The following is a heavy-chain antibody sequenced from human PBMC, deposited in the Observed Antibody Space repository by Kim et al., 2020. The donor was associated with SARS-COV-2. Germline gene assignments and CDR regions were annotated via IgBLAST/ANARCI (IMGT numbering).Heavy chain of an antibody. J-gene: IGHJ4*02. CDR3: AKAGWGYYDY. V-gene: IGHV3-23*01. CDR1: GFTYSNYG. CDR2: ISGSADST. Sequence: GGSLRLSCAASGFTYSNYGMNWVRQAPGKGLEWVSSISGSADSTSYADSAKGRFTIFRDNSKNTHYLQMNSLRAEDTAVYYCAKAGWGYYDYWGQGTLVTVSS. D-gene: IGHD3-22*01.